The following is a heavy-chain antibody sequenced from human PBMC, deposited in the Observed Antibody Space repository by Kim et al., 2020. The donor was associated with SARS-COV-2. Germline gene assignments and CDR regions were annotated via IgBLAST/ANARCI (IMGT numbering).Heavy chain of an antibody. D-gene: IGHD3-10*01. V-gene: IGHV3-30*02. Sequence: YADSAKGRFTISRDNSRNTVYLQMNSLRVEDTAVYYCAKEIADGFPLERWGQGTLVTVSS. J-gene: IGHJ4*02. CDR3: AKEIADGFPLER.